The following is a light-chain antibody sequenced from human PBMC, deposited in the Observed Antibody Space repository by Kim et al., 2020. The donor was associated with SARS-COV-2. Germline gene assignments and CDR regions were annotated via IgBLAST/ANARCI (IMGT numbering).Light chain of an antibody. J-gene: IGLJ7*01. CDR3: TAWDDSVIAGV. CDR1: GPNSGSNY. V-gene: IGLV1-47*02. Sequence: QGCTVTCSGLGPNSGSNYAHWNQQHPGTAPKLLIYSNNQRPSGLPDRFSGSKAGTSASLAISGLQSEDEADYYCTAWDDSVIAGVFGGGTQLTVL. CDR2: SNN.